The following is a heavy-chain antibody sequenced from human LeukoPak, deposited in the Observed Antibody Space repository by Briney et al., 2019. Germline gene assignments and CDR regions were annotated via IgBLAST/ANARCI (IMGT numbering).Heavy chain of an antibody. CDR2: IYYSGST. CDR1: GGSFSGYY. CDR3: ARDSEAGRFLEWFYSY. V-gene: IGHV4-59*12. D-gene: IGHD3-3*01. J-gene: IGHJ4*02. Sequence: PSETLSLTCAVYGGSFSGYYWSWIRQPPGKGLEWIGYIYYSGSTNYNPSLKSRVTISVDTSKNQFSLKLSSVTAADTAVYYCARDSEAGRFLEWFYSYWGQGTLVTVSS.